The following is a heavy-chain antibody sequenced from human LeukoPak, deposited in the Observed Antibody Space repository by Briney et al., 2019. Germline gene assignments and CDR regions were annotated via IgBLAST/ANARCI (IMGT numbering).Heavy chain of an antibody. CDR1: GGTFGSYA. D-gene: IGHD3-10*01. Sequence: SVKVSCKASGGTFGSYAISWVRQAPGQGLEWMGRIIPILGIANYAQKFQGRVTITADKSTSTAYMELSSLRSEDTAVYYCARGAWNTMVRGAYYFDYWGQGTLVPGSP. J-gene: IGHJ4*02. CDR3: ARGAWNTMVRGAYYFDY. V-gene: IGHV1-69*04. CDR2: IIPILGIA.